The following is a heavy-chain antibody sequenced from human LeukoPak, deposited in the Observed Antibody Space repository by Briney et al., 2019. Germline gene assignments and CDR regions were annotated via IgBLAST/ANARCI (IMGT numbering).Heavy chain of an antibody. CDR3: ARDPLLGHQRGYFDS. J-gene: IGHJ4*02. D-gene: IGHD3-10*01. Sequence: PGGSLRLSCAVSGFTFSNYAMHWVRQAPGKGLEWVAVISYDGSNKYYADSLKGRFTISRDNSKNTLYLQMNSLRAEDAAVYFCARDPLLGHQRGYFDSWGQGTLVTVSS. CDR1: GFTFSNYA. CDR2: ISYDGSNK. V-gene: IGHV3-30-3*01.